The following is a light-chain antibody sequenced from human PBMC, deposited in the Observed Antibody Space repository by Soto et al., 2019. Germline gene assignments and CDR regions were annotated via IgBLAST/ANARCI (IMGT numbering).Light chain of an antibody. CDR3: SSYAGSNNRV. J-gene: IGLJ1*01. V-gene: IGLV2-8*01. Sequence: QSALTQPPSASGSPGQSVTISCTGTSSDVGDYNYVSWYQQHPGKAPKLMIYEVSKRPSGVPDRFSGSKSGNTASLTVSGLQAEDEADYYCSSYAGSNNRVFG. CDR2: EVS. CDR1: SSDVGDYNY.